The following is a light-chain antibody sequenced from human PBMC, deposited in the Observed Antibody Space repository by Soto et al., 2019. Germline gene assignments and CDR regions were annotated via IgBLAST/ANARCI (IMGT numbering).Light chain of an antibody. CDR2: GAS. CDR1: QSVSSN. V-gene: IGKV3-15*01. CDR3: QQYNNWPRT. Sequence: EIVMTQSPATLSVSPGERATLSCRASQSVSSNLAWYQQKPGQAPSLLIYGASTRATGIPARFSGSGSGTDFTLTISSLQSEDSAVYYCQQYNNWPRTFGQGTKVDI. J-gene: IGKJ1*01.